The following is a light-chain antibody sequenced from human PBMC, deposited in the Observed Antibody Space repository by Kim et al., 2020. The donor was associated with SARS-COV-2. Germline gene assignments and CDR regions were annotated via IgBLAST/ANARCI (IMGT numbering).Light chain of an antibody. CDR2: GNT. V-gene: IGLV3-19*01. Sequence: ALGQTVRLTGHGHSLSSYYASWYQQQPGQAPVLVIYGNTNRPSGIPDRFSGSSSGNTASLTITGAQAEDEADYYCNSRDSSGNPVFGGGTQLTVL. CDR3: NSRDSSGNPV. J-gene: IGLJ2*01. CDR1: SLSSYY.